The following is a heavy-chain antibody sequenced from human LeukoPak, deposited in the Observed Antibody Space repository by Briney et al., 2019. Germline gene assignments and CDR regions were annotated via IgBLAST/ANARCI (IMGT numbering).Heavy chain of an antibody. D-gene: IGHD3-10*01. J-gene: IGHJ4*02. Sequence: GASVKVSCKTSGYTFTDYDITWVRQAPGQGLEWMGRVCPYNGNTYYSQRFQDRVIITKDTSTGTAYMDLRDLRTDDTAMYCCARNGRVRRVVKDLFEYWGQGTLVAVSS. CDR2: VCPYNGNT. CDR3: ARNGRVRRVVKDLFEY. CDR1: GYTFTDYD. V-gene: IGHV1-18*01.